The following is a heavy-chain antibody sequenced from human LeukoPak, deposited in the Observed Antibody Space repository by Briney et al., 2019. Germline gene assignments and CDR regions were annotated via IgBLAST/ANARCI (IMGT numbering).Heavy chain of an antibody. J-gene: IGHJ4*02. V-gene: IGHV3-53*01. CDR1: GFTVSSNY. D-gene: IGHD2-15*01. Sequence: GGSLRLSCAASGFTVSSNYMSWVRQAPGKGLEWVSVIYSGGTTYYADSVKGRFTISRDNSKNTLYLQMNSLRVEDTAVYYCAETSNLVVAHYWGQGALVTVSS. CDR2: IYSGGTT. CDR3: AETSNLVVAHY.